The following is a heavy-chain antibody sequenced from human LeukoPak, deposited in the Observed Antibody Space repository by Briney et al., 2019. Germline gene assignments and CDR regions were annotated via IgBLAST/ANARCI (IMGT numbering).Heavy chain of an antibody. CDR3: ARGFGGYYYDSSGYYLPYFDY. V-gene: IGHV3-30*02. D-gene: IGHD3-22*01. CDR1: GFTFSSYG. Sequence: GGSLRPSCAASGFTFSSYGMHWVRQAPGKGLEWVAFIRYDGSNKYYADSVKGRFTISRDNSKNTLYLQMNSLRAEDTAVYYCARGFGGYYYDSSGYYLPYFDYWGQGTLVTVSS. CDR2: IRYDGSNK. J-gene: IGHJ4*02.